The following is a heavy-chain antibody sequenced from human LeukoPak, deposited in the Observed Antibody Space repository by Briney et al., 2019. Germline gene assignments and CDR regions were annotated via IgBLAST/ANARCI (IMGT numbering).Heavy chain of an antibody. D-gene: IGHD2-2*01. J-gene: IGHJ6*04. CDR2: ISYDGSNK. CDR3: AKDLGCSSTSCYLRRPYYGMDV. V-gene: IGHV3-30*18. Sequence: GRSLRLSCAASGFTFSSYGMHWVRQAPGKGLEWVAVISYDGSNKYYADSVKGRFTISRDNSKNTLYLQMNSLRAEDTAVYYCAKDLGCSSTSCYLRRPYYGMDVWGKGTTVAVSS. CDR1: GFTFSSYG.